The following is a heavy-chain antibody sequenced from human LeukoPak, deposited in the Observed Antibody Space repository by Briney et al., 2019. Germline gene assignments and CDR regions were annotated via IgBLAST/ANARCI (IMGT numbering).Heavy chain of an antibody. CDR3: ARGSGIAVERTNDY. Sequence: SETLSLTCTVSGGSISSSSYYWGWIRQPPGKGLEWIGSIYYSGSTYYNPSLKSRVTISVDRSKNQFSLKLSSVTAEDTAVYYCARGSGIAVERTNDYWGQGTLVTVSS. J-gene: IGHJ4*02. CDR1: GGSISSSSYY. D-gene: IGHD6-19*01. CDR2: IYYSGST. V-gene: IGHV4-39*07.